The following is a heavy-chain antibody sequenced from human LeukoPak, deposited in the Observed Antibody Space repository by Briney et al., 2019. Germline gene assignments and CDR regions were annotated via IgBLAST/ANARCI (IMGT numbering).Heavy chain of an antibody. CDR3: AKPFMVGATGYYYYYMDV. J-gene: IGHJ6*03. CDR1: GFTFRSYS. Sequence: PGGSLRLSCAASGFTFRSYSMNWVRQAPGKGVEWVSHISSSSNILYYVDSVKGRFTISRDNSKNTLYLQMNSLRAEDTALYYCAKPFMVGATGYYYYYMDVWGEGTTVTVSS. V-gene: IGHV3-48*01. D-gene: IGHD1-26*01. CDR2: ISSSSNIL.